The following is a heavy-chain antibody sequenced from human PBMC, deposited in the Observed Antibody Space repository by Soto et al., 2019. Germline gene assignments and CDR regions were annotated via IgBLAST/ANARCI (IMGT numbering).Heavy chain of an antibody. D-gene: IGHD3-16*01. V-gene: IGHV3-23*01. CDR1: GFTFSSYA. CDR3: AKLAGGSIGPFDF. CDR2: ISVGGGNT. Sequence: EVQLLESGGGLVQPGGSLRLSCAASGFTFSSYAMNWVRQAQGKGLEWVSGISVGGGNTYYADSVKGRFTISRDNSQNTLYLRMNSLRAEDTAVYFCAKLAGGSIGPFDFWFQGTLVTVSS. J-gene: IGHJ4*02.